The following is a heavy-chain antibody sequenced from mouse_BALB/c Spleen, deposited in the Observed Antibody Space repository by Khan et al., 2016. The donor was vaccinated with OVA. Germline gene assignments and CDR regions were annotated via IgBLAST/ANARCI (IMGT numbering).Heavy chain of an antibody. CDR1: GYTFTDYY. J-gene: IGHJ1*01. CDR2: INPNNGDT. CDR3: ARGLFDV. V-gene: IGHV1-26*01. Sequence: VQLQQSGPELVKPGASVKMSCKASGYTFTDYYMKWMKQSHGKSLEWIGDINPNNGDTFYNQKFKGKATLTVDKSSSTAYTQLNSLTSEDSAVYYCARGLFDVWGAGTTVTASS.